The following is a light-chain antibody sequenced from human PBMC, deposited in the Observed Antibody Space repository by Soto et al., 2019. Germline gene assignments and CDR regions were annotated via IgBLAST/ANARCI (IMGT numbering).Light chain of an antibody. V-gene: IGKV1-39*01. CDR2: AAS. CDR3: QQSYMDPIT. CDR1: HSISTY. J-gene: IGKJ5*01. Sequence: DIQITQSPSSLSSSLGNIVTITFRASHSISTYLNWYQKKPGEAPNLLLYAASRLQSGVPSRFSGSGGGTDFPLSISSVQPEDFATYFCQQSYMDPITFGQGTRLEIK.